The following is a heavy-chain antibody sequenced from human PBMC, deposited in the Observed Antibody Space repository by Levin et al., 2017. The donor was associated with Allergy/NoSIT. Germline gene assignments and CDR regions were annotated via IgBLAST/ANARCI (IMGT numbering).Heavy chain of an antibody. CDR1: GFIFSDHY. J-gene: IGHJ3*02. V-gene: IGHV3-72*01. D-gene: IGHD5-12*01. CDR2: IRNKANSYTT. Sequence: LSLTCEASGFIFSDHYMDWVRQAPGKGLEWVGRIRNKANSYTTEYAASVKGRFTISRDDSENSLYLQMNSLKTEDTAVYYCARRIVTTGGSETFDIWGQGTMVTVFS. CDR3: ARRIVTTGGSETFDI.